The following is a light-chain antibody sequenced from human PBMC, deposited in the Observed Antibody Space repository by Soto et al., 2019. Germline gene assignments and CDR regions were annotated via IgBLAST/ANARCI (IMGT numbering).Light chain of an antibody. CDR2: GNS. CDR1: SSNIGAGYD. Sequence: QSVLTQPPSVSGAPGQRVTISCTGSSSNIGAGYDVHWYQQLPGTAPKLLIYGNSNRPSGVPDRFSGSKSGTSASLAITGLQAEDVADYYCQSYDSSLSVVFGGGTKLTVL. CDR3: QSYDSSLSVV. J-gene: IGLJ2*01. V-gene: IGLV1-40*01.